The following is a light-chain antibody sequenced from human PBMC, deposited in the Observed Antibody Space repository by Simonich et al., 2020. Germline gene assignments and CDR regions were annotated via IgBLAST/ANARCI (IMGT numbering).Light chain of an antibody. V-gene: IGKV3-15*01. CDR1: QSVSSN. J-gene: IGKJ1*01. CDR2: GAS. Sequence: EIVMTQSPATLSVSSGERAPLSCRASQSVSSNLAWYQQKPGQAPRLLIYGASTRATGIPARFSGSGSGTEFTLTISSMQSEDFAVYYCQQYNNWWTFGQGTKVEIK. CDR3: QQYNNWWT.